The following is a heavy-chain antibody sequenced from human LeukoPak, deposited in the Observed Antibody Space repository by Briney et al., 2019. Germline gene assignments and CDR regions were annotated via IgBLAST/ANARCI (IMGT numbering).Heavy chain of an antibody. Sequence: GGSLRLSCAASGFNFNNYDFHWVRQVAGKRLEWVAGIGTVADTFYPDSVMGRFTISRENAKNSFYLQMNSLRAGDTAVYYCARAWGGRGRSWRALDFWGQGILVTVSS. V-gene: IGHV3-13*01. CDR3: ARAWGGRGRSWRALDF. D-gene: IGHD3-16*01. J-gene: IGHJ4*02. CDR2: IGTVADT. CDR1: GFNFNNYD.